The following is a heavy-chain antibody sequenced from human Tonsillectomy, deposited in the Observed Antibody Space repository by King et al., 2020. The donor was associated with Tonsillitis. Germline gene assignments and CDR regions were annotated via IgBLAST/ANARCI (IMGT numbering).Heavy chain of an antibody. Sequence: VQLLESGGGLVQPGGSLRLSCAASGFTFSSYAMSWVRQAPGKGLEWVSAISGSGGSTYYADSVKGRFTISRDNSKNTLYLQMISLRAEDTAVYYCASPPNDSNAFDIWGQGTMVTVFS. CDR1: GFTFSSYA. CDR2: ISGSGGST. D-gene: IGHD3-16*01. CDR3: ASPPNDSNAFDI. V-gene: IGHV3-23*01. J-gene: IGHJ3*02.